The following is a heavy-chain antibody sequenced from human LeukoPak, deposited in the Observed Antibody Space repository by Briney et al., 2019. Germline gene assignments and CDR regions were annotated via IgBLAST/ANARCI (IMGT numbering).Heavy chain of an antibody. CDR1: GFTFSSYA. J-gene: IGHJ4*02. D-gene: IGHD2-2*01. Sequence: GGSLRLSCAASGFTFSSYAMSWVRQAPGKGLEWVSAISGSGGSTYYADSVKGRFTISRDNSKNTLYLQMNSLRAEDTAVYYCAKGPYCSSTSCSRYYFDYWGQGTLVTVSS. CDR2: ISGSGGST. V-gene: IGHV3-23*01. CDR3: AKGPYCSSTSCSRYYFDY.